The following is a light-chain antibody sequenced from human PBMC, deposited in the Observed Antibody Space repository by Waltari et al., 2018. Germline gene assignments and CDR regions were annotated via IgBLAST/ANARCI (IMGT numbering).Light chain of an antibody. Sequence: QSALTQPASVSGSPGQSITISCTGTSSAVGGYNYVSWYQQHPGKAPKLMIYDVSNRPYGVSNRFSGSKSGNTASLTISGLQAEDEADYYCSSYISSSTLELFGGGTSLTVL. V-gene: IGLV2-14*03. CDR1: SSAVGGYNY. J-gene: IGLJ2*01. CDR3: SSYISSSTLEL. CDR2: DVS.